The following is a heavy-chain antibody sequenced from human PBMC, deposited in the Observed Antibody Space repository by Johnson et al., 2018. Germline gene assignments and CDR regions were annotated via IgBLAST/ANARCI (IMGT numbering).Heavy chain of an antibody. CDR2: ISWNSGSI. J-gene: IGHJ1*01. D-gene: IGHD3-3*01. CDR1: GFTFDDYA. V-gene: IGHV3-9*01. Sequence: VQLVESGGGLVQPGRSLRLSCAASGFTFDDYAIHWVRQAPGKGLEWVSGISWNSGSIGYADSVEGRFTISRDNAKDSLYLQMNSLRPEDTALYYCAKAPVGWLGEGAEYFQHWGQGTLVTVSS. CDR3: AKAPVGWLGEGAEYFQH.